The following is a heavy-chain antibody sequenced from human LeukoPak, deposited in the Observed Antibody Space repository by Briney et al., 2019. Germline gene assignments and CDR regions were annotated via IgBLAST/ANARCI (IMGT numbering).Heavy chain of an antibody. Sequence: SETLSLTCTVSGDSISSYYWSWIRQPPGKGLEWIGYIYYSGSTNYNPSLKSRVTISVDTSKNQFSLKLSSVTAADTAVYYCASTYCSGGSCYWALDYWGQGTLVTVSS. J-gene: IGHJ4*02. D-gene: IGHD2-15*01. CDR1: GDSISSYY. V-gene: IGHV4-59*08. CDR3: ASTYCSGGSCYWALDY. CDR2: IYYSGST.